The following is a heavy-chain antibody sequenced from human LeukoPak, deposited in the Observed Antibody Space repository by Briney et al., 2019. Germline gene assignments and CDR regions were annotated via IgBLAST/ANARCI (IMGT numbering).Heavy chain of an antibody. V-gene: IGHV4-59*01. J-gene: IGHJ3*02. CDR3: ARFIFGVAVDAFDI. CDR2: IYYSGST. CDR1: GGSISSYY. Sequence: PSETLSLTCTVSGGSISSYYWSWIRQPPGKGLEWIGYIYYSGSTNYNPSLKSRVTISVDTSKNQFSLKLSSVTAADTAVYYCARFIFGVAVDAFDIWGQGTMVTVTS. D-gene: IGHD3-3*01.